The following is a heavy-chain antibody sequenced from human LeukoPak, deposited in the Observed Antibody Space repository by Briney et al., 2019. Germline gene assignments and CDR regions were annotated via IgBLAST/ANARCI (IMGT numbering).Heavy chain of an antibody. CDR3: ARLVRGSDNWFDP. CDR1: GGSFSGYY. CDR2: INHSGST. V-gene: IGHV4-34*01. J-gene: IGHJ5*02. D-gene: IGHD3-10*01. Sequence: PSETLSLTCAVYGGSFSGYYWSWIRQPPGKGLGWIGEINHSGSTNYNPSLKSRVTISVDTSKNQFSLKLSSVTAADTAVYYCARLVRGSDNWFDPWGQGTLVTVSS.